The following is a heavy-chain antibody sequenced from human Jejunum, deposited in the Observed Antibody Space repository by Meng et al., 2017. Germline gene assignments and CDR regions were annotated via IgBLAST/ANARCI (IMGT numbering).Heavy chain of an antibody. CDR2: IRGSGEST. V-gene: IGHV3-23*01. CDR1: GFTFSRYA. CDR3: AKDRVSFDDDYALDS. J-gene: IGHJ3*02. D-gene: IGHD3-3*01. Sequence: GGSLRLSCAASGFTFSRYAMSWVRQAPGKGLEWVSAIRGSGESTYYADSVKGRFTISRDNSRNTLYLQMNSLRAEDTAVYWCAKDRVSFDDDYALDSWGQGTMVTVSS.